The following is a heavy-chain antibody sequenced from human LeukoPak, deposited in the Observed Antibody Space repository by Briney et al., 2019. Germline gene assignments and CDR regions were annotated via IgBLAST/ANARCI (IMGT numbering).Heavy chain of an antibody. D-gene: IGHD6-19*01. V-gene: IGHV3-74*01. CDR1: GFTFSSYW. CDR2: INSDGSST. CDR3: AKDIAVAGTEDYYGMDV. Sequence: PGGSLRLSCAASGFTFSSYWMHWVRQAPGKGLVWVSRINSDGSSTSYADSVKGRFTISRDNAKSSLYLQMNSLRAEDTALYYCAKDIAVAGTEDYYGMDVWGQGTTVTVSS. J-gene: IGHJ6*02.